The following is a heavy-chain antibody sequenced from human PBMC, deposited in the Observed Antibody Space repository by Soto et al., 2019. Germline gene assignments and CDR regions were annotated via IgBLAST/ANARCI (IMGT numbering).Heavy chain of an antibody. CDR1: GFTFSSYA. D-gene: IGHD1-26*01. CDR3: ARPKRTIVGAMYYFDY. CDR2: ISYDGSNK. Sequence: GALRLSCAASGFTFSSYAMHWVRQAPGKGLEWVAVISYDGSNKYYADSVKGRFTISRDNSKNTLYLQMNSLRAEDTAVYYCARPKRTIVGAMYYFDYWGQGTLVTVSS. J-gene: IGHJ4*02. V-gene: IGHV3-30-3*01.